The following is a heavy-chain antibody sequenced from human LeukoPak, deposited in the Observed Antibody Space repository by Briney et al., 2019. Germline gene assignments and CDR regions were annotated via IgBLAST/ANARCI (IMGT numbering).Heavy chain of an antibody. V-gene: IGHV4-59*01. CDR2: IYYSGST. CDR1: GGSISSYY. Sequence: PSETLSLTCTVSGGSISSYYWSWIRQPPGKGLEWIGYIYYSGSTNHNPSLKSRVTISVDTSKNQFSLKLSSVTAADTAVYHCARRGTRPYSSGWYGHYFDYWGQGTLVTVSS. D-gene: IGHD6-19*01. J-gene: IGHJ4*02. CDR3: ARRGTRPYSSGWYGHYFDY.